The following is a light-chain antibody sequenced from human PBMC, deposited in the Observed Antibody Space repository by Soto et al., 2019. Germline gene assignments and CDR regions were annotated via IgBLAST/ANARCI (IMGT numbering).Light chain of an antibody. Sequence: VLTQSPGTLSLSPGERAALSCRASETISSGYVAWYQQKPGQAPRLLIYSTSTRATDLPDRFSGSESGTEFTLTISRLEPEDFAVYYCQFFHNSPPMYTFGQGTKLEIK. V-gene: IGKV3-20*01. CDR3: QFFHNSPPMYT. CDR2: STS. CDR1: ETISSGY. J-gene: IGKJ2*01.